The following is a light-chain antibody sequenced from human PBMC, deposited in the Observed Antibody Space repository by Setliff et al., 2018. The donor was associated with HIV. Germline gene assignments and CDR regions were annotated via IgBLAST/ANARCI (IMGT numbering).Light chain of an antibody. CDR2: DVS. V-gene: IGLV2-14*03. J-gene: IGLJ3*02. CDR1: SRDVGGYNY. CDR3: SSYTASSTVV. Sequence: QSALTQPASVSGSPGQSITISCTGSSRDVGGYNYVSWYQQHPGKAPKLMIYDVSQRPSGVSDRFSGSKSGITASLTISGLQPEDESDYYCSSYTASSTVVVGGGTKVTVL.